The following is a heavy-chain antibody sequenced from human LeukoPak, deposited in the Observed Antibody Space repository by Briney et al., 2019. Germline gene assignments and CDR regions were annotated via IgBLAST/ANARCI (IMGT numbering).Heavy chain of an antibody. CDR3: ARAYWDYDFWSGYSNDAFDI. V-gene: IGHV1-2*06. D-gene: IGHD3-3*01. CDR2: INPNSGGT. J-gene: IGHJ3*02. Sequence: ASVKVSCKASGYTFTGYYMHWVRQAPGQGLEWMGRINPNSGGTNYAQKFQGRVTMTRDTSISTAYMELSRLRSDDTAVYYCARAYWDYDFWSGYSNDAFDIWGQGTMVTVSP. CDR1: GYTFTGYY.